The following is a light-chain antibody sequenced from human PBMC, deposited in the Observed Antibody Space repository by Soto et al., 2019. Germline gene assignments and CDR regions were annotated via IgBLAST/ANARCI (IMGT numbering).Light chain of an antibody. V-gene: IGKV3-20*01. Sequence: EIVLTQSPGTLSLSPGERATLSSRASQSITGNYLAWYQQQYGQPPRLLIYGASDRATGIPDRFSGSGSGTDFTLTISRLEPEDFAVYYCQQHGRSPTFGLGTKLEIK. J-gene: IGKJ2*01. CDR3: QQHGRSPT. CDR1: QSITGNY. CDR2: GAS.